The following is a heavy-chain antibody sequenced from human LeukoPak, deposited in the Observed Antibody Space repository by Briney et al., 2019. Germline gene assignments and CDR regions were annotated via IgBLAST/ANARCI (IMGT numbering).Heavy chain of an antibody. Sequence: GGSLRLSCAASGFTFSSYAMSWVRQAPGRGLEWVSAISGSGGSTYYADSVKGRFTISRDNSKNTLYLQMNSLRAEDTAVYYCARAQYSSLGDYWGQGTLVTVSS. CDR3: ARAQYSSLGDY. V-gene: IGHV3-23*01. D-gene: IGHD6-6*01. CDR2: ISGSGGST. CDR1: GFTFSSYA. J-gene: IGHJ4*02.